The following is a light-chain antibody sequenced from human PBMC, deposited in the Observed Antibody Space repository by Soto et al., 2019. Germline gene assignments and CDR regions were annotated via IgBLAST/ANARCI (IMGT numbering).Light chain of an antibody. V-gene: IGKV3-20*01. J-gene: IGKJ1*01. CDR3: QQYGSSPTWT. CDR2: GAS. CDR1: QSVSSSY. Sequence: EVVLTQSPGTLSLSPGEIATLSCRAIQSVSSSYLAWYQQKPGQAPRLLIYGASSRATGIPDRFSGSGSGTDFTLTISRLEPEDSAVYYCQQYGSSPTWTFGQGTKVDIK.